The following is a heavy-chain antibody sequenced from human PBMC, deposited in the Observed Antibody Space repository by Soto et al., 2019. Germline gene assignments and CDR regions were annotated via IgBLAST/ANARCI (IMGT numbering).Heavy chain of an antibody. Sequence: SETLSLTCTVSGGSISSYYWSWIRQPPGKGLEWIGYIYYTGSTNYNPSLKSRVTISVDTSKNQFSLKLSSVTAADTAVYYCARGDYYYYGMDVWGQGTTVTVSS. V-gene: IGHV4-59*12. CDR2: IYYTGST. J-gene: IGHJ6*02. CDR3: ARGDYYYYGMDV. CDR1: GGSISSYY.